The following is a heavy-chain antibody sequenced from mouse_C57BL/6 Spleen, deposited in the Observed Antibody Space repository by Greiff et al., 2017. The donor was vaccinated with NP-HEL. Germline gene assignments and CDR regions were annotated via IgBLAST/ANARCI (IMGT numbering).Heavy chain of an antibody. CDR3: ATLEGGYAMDY. V-gene: IGHV14-2*01. CDR1: GFNIKDSY. J-gene: IGHJ4*01. CDR2: IDPEAGET. Sequence: EVQLQQSGAELVKPGASVKLSCTASGFNIKDSYMHWVKQRTEQGLAWIGRIDPEAGETKYAPKFPGKATITADTSSNTAYLQLSSLTSEDTAVYYCATLEGGYAMDYWGQGTSVTVSS.